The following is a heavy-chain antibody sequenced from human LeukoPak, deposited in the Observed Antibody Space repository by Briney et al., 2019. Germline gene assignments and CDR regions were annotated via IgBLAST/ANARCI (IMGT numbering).Heavy chain of an antibody. CDR3: ARGADTAMVMYDY. CDR1: GFTFSSYW. V-gene: IGHV3-7*01. CDR2: IKQDGSEK. Sequence: PGGSLRLSCAASGFTFSSYWMSWVRQAPGKGLEWVANIKQDGSEKYYVDSVEGRFTISRDNAKNSLYLQMNSLRAEDTAVYYCARGADTAMVMYDYWGQGTLVTVSS. D-gene: IGHD5-18*01. J-gene: IGHJ4*02.